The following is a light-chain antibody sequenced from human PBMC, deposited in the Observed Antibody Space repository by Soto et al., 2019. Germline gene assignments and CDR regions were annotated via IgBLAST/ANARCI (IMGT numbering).Light chain of an antibody. CDR1: RGVTSSS. V-gene: IGKV3-20*01. CDR2: GAP. Sequence: EIVLTQSPGTLSLSPGQEAPSSSRPSRGVTSSSLAWYRQKPGQAPRLLIYGAPSRATGIPDRFSGSGSGTDFTLTISRLEPEDFAVYYCQQYGSSPRTFGQGTKVEIK. J-gene: IGKJ1*01. CDR3: QQYGSSPRT.